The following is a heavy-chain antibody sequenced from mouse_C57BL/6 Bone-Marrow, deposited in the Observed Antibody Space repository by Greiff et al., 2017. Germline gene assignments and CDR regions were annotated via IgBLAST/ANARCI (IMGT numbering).Heavy chain of an antibody. CDR2: IHPNSGST. J-gene: IGHJ1*03. CDR3: APIYSNLFSWYFDV. D-gene: IGHD2-5*01. CDR1: GYTFTRYW. Sequence: QVQLQQPGAELVKPGASVKLSCKASGYTFTRYWMHWVKQRPGQGLEWIGMIHPNSGSTNYNEKFKSKATLTVDKSSSTAYMQLSSLTSEDSAVYYCAPIYSNLFSWYFDVGGTVTTGTGSS. V-gene: IGHV1-64*01.